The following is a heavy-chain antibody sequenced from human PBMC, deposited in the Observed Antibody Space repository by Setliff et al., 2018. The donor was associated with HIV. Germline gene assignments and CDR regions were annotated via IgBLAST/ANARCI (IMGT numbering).Heavy chain of an antibody. Sequence: SETLSLTCTVSGGSVGSGSYYWSWVRQPPGKGLEWIGYIYYTGSTNYNPSLKSRLTISVDASKNQFSLKLRSVTAADTAVYYCARDPPGYGDSNDYWGQGTLVTVSS. CDR2: IYYTGST. CDR3: ARDPPGYGDSNDY. D-gene: IGHD4-17*01. V-gene: IGHV4-61*01. CDR1: GGSVGSGSYY. J-gene: IGHJ4*02.